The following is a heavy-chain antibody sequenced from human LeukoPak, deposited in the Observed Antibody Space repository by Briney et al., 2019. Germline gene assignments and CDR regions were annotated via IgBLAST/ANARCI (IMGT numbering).Heavy chain of an antibody. CDR3: VRDYQFIQEV. D-gene: IGHD2-2*01. Sequence: GGSLRLSCVASGFTFSNYWMLWVRQAPGKGLMWVSLISTDGKSTRYTESVKGRFTISRDNAKNALYLQMDILRVEDTALYFCVRDYQFIQEVWGQGTTVTVSS. CDR2: ISTDGKST. CDR1: GFTFSNYW. J-gene: IGHJ6*02. V-gene: IGHV3-74*01.